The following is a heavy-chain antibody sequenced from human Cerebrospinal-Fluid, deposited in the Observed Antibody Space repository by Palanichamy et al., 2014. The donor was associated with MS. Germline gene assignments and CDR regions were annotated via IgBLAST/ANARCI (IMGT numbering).Heavy chain of an antibody. V-gene: IGHV3-30*18. D-gene: IGHD1-26*01. Sequence: QVPLVESGGGVVQPGRSLRLSCAASGIAFSGYGMHWVRQAPGKGLEWVAAISYNGRNNDYADSVKGRFTISRDNSKNTLYLQMNSLRAEDTAIYYCAKDRSTGSYYPYYYYGLDVWGLGTTVTVSS. J-gene: IGHJ6*02. CDR3: AKDRSTGSYYPYYYYGLDV. CDR2: ISYNGRNN. CDR1: GIAFSGYG.